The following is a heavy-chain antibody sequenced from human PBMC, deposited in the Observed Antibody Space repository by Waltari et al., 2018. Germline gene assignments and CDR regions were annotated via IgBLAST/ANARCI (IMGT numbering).Heavy chain of an antibody. CDR3: ARAGDGYNYFFDS. CDR2: TSYDGSNA. V-gene: IGHV3-30*16. Sequence: QVQLVESGGGVVQPGTSLRLSCAASGFTFTNYALHWVRQAPDKGREWVAVTSYDGSNAYYADSVKGRFTISRDNSKNTMSLQMNSLRVEDTAVYYCARAGDGYNYFFDSWGQGSLVTVSS. CDR1: GFTFTNYA. D-gene: IGHD5-12*01. J-gene: IGHJ4*02.